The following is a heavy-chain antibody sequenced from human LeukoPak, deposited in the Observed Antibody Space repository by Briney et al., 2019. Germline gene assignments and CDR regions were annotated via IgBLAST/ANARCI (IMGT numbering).Heavy chain of an antibody. CDR2: IYHSGST. D-gene: IGHD6-13*01. J-gene: IGHJ6*02. CDR1: GGSISSGGYS. CDR3: ARIASSSSWSFYYYYGMDV. Sequence: SETLSLTCAVSGGSISSGGYSWSWIRQPPGKGLEWIVYIYHSGSTNYNPSLKSRVTISVDTSKNQFSLKLSSVTAADTAVYYCARIASSSSWSFYYYYGMDVWGQGTTVTVSS. V-gene: IGHV4-30-2*02.